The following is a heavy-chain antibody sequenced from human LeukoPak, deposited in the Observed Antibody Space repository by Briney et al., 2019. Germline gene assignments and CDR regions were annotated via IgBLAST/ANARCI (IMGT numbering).Heavy chain of an antibody. CDR1: GGSFSGYY. V-gene: IGHV4-34*01. CDR2: INHSGST. J-gene: IGHJ4*02. Sequence: NASETLSLTCAVYGGSFSGYYWSWIRQPPGKGLEWIGEINHSGSTNYNPSLKSRVTISVDTSKNQFSLKLSSVTAADTAVYYCARGVSADYWGQGTLVTVPS. CDR3: ARGVSADY.